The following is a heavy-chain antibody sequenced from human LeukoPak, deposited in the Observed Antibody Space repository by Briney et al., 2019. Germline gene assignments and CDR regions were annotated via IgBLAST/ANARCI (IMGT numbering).Heavy chain of an antibody. CDR2: ISSNGGST. V-gene: IGHV3-64*04. CDR3: ARPETQYSSGLDGFDI. J-gene: IGHJ3*02. CDR1: GFTFSSCE. D-gene: IGHD6-19*01. Sequence: PGGSLRLSCSASGFTFSSCEMHWVRQAPGKGLEYLSAISSNGGSTYYADSVKGRFTISRDNAKNTLYLQMNSLRTEDTAVYYCARPETQYSSGLDGFDIWGQGTMVTVSS.